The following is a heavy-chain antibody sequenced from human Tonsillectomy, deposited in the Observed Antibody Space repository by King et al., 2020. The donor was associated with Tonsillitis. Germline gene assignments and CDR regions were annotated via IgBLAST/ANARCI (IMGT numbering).Heavy chain of an antibody. CDR2: IYYSGST. CDR1: GGSISSSSYY. V-gene: IGHV4-39*01. D-gene: IGHD3-22*01. Sequence: LQLQESGPGLVKPSETLSLTCTVSGGSISSSSYYWGWIRQPPGKGLEWIGSIYYSGSTCYNPSLKSRVTISVDTSKNQFSLKLSSVTAADTAVYYCARDYYYDSSGYFLDYWGQGTLVTVSS. J-gene: IGHJ4*02. CDR3: ARDYYYDSSGYFLDY.